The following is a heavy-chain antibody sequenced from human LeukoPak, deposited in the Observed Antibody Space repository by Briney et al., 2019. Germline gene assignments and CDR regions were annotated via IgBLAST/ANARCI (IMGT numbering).Heavy chain of an antibody. V-gene: IGHV1-24*01. Sequence: GASVKVSCKASGYTLTELSMHWVRQAPGKGLEWMGGFDPEDGETIYAQKFQGRVTMTEDTSTDTAYMELSSLRSEDTAVYYCATVPLWLRFVFDPWGQGTLVTVSS. CDR2: FDPEDGET. CDR3: ATVPLWLRFVFDP. J-gene: IGHJ5*02. CDR1: GYTLTELS. D-gene: IGHD5-12*01.